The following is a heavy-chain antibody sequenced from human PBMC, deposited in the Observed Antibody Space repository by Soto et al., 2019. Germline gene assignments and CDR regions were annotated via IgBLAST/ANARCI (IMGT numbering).Heavy chain of an antibody. J-gene: IGHJ2*01. D-gene: IGHD2-15*01. V-gene: IGHV3-23*01. CDR3: AKDKLKLGYCSGGSCYSERYWYFDL. CDR1: GFTFSSYA. Sequence: EVQLLESGGGLVQPGGSLRLSCAASGFTFSSYAMSWVRQAPGKGLEWVSAISGSGGSTYYADSVKGRFTISRDNSKNTLYLQMNSLRAEDTAVYYCAKDKLKLGYCSGGSCYSERYWYFDLWGRGTLVTVSS. CDR2: ISGSGGST.